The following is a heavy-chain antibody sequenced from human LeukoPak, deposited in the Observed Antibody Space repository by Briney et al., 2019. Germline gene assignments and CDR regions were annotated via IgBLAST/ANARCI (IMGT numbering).Heavy chain of an antibody. V-gene: IGHV3-23*01. J-gene: IGHJ4*02. D-gene: IGHD5/OR15-5a*01. CDR2: VGVSGDTT. CDR3: AQHMSRASHPFDY. Sequence: GGPLRHSCVASRLIFSNYVMSWVRPAPGKGLEWVSTVGVSGDTTYYADSVKGRFTISRDNSKTTLYLQMNSLSVEDTAVYYCAQHMSRASHPFDYWGQGTLVTVSS. CDR1: RLIFSNYV.